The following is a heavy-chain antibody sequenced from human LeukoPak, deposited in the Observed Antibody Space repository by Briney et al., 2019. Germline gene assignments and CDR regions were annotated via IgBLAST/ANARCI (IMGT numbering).Heavy chain of an antibody. CDR1: GFTLSSYA. CDR2: ISGNAGST. V-gene: IGHV3-23*01. D-gene: IGHD3-3*01. J-gene: IGHJ4*02. Sequence: GGSLRLSCAASGFTLSSYAMSWVRQSPGKGLEWVSLISGNAGSTYCADSVKGRFTISRDITKNTLYLQMNSLRAEDTAVYYCAKDGLQFSEWLPPLGYWGQGTLVTVSS. CDR3: AKDGLQFSEWLPPLGY.